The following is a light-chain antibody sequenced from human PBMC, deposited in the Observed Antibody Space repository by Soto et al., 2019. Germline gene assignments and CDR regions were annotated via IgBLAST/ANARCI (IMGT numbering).Light chain of an antibody. J-gene: IGLJ1*01. Sequence: QAVVTQPPSASGTPGQRVTISCSGSASNIGRNIVNWYQQLPGTAPNLLIYSNNQRPSGVPDRFSGSKSGTSASLAISGLQSEYEADYYCAGWDDSLNDYVFGAGTKLTVL. V-gene: IGLV1-44*01. CDR2: SNN. CDR1: ASNIGRNI. CDR3: AGWDDSLNDYV.